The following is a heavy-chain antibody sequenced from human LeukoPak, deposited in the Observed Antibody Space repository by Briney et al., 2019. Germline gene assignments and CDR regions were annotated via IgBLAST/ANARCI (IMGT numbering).Heavy chain of an antibody. CDR2: IHPSGST. V-gene: IGHV4-4*07. J-gene: IGHJ4*02. CDR1: GDSISSYY. CDR3: ARGPPPDFDY. Sequence: PSETLSLTCTVSGDSISSYYWSWIRQPAGKGLEWIGRIHPSGSTNYNPSLKSRVTLSVDTSKNQFSLKLSSVTAADTAVYCCARGPPPDFDYWGRGTLVTVSS.